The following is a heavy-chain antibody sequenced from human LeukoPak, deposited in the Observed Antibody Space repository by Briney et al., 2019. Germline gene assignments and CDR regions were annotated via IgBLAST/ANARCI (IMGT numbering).Heavy chain of an antibody. CDR2: IKSKTDGGST. CDR1: GFTFSSAW. Sequence: PGGSLRLSCAASGFTFSSAWMNWVRQAPGKGLECVGRIKSKTDGGSTDYAAPVKGRFTISRDNSANTLYLQMSSLRPEDTAVYYCAKPARGSGIQDGFDSWGQGTLVTVSS. D-gene: IGHD3-10*01. J-gene: IGHJ4*02. CDR3: AKPARGSGIQDGFDS. V-gene: IGHV3-15*05.